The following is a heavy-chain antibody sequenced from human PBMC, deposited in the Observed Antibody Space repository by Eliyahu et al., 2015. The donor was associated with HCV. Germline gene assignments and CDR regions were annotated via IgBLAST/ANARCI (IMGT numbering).Heavy chain of an antibody. D-gene: IGHD2-15*01. CDR1: GFXFSYXA. V-gene: IGHV3-23*01. CDR3: ERGLGAAADY. J-gene: IGHJ4*02. Sequence: EVQLLESGGDFVQPGGSLXLSXSASGFXFSYXALRWIRQAPGKGLEWVSSISGSGDYTYYADSVKGRFTIFRDNSKDTLYLQMNSLRDEDTAVYYCERGLGAAADYWGQGTLVTVSP. CDR2: ISGSGDYT.